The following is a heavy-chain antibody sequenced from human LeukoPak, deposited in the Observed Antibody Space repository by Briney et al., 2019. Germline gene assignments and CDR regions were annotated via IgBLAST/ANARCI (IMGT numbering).Heavy chain of an antibody. CDR1: GYTFTSYA. Sequence: ASVKVSCKASGYTFTSYAMHWVRQAPGQRLEWMGWINAGNDNTKYSQKFQGRVTITRNTSISTAYMELSSLRSEDTAVYYCARVFARPNWFDPWGQGTLVTVSS. CDR3: ARVFARPNWFDP. V-gene: IGHV1-3*01. D-gene: IGHD2-2*02. J-gene: IGHJ5*02. CDR2: INAGNDNT.